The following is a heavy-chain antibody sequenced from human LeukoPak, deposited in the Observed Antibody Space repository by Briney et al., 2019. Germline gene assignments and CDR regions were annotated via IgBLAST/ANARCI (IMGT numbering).Heavy chain of an antibody. CDR2: MNPNSGNT. V-gene: IGHV1-8*01. CDR3: ARGRSGLYYYYYYMDV. D-gene: IGHD3-10*01. Sequence: ASVKVSCKASGYTFTSYDINWVRHATGQGLELMVWMNPNSGNTGYAQKFQGRVTMARSTSISTAYMELSSLRSEDTAVYYCARGRSGLYYYYYYMDVWGKGTTVTVSS. J-gene: IGHJ6*03. CDR1: GYTFTSYD.